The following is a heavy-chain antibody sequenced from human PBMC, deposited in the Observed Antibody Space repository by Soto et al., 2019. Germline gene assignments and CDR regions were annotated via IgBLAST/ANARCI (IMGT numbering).Heavy chain of an antibody. D-gene: IGHD6-19*01. J-gene: IGHJ4*02. CDR3: AKEGEYSSGWDNFDY. V-gene: IGHV3-23*01. CDR2: ISGSGGST. CDR1: GFSFSSYA. Sequence: GGSLGISCAASGFSFSSYAMSWVRQAPGKGLEWVSAISGSGGSTYYADSVKGRFTISRDNSKNTLYLQMNSLRAEDTAVYYCAKEGEYSSGWDNFDYWGQGTLVTVSS.